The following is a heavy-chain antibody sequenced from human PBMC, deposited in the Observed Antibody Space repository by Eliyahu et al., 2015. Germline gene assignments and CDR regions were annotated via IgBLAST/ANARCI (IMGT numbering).Heavy chain of an antibody. CDR1: XFTVSSXX. CDR3: AKVDTAMDPFDY. D-gene: IGHD5-18*01. Sequence: EVQXVESGGGLVQPGGSLXLSCAASXFTVSSXXMXWXRQAPGKGREWVSVIYSGGSXYYADSVKGRFTISRDNSKNTLYLQMNSLRAEDTAVYYCAKVDTAMDPFDYWGQGTLVTVSS. CDR2: IYSGGSX. V-gene: IGHV3-66*01. J-gene: IGHJ4*02.